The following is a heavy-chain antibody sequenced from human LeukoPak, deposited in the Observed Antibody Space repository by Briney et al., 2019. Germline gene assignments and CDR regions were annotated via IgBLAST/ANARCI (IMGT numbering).Heavy chain of an antibody. Sequence: ASVKVSCKASGYTLTSYGFTWVRQAPGQGLEWMGWISSYRGYTNYAQRFQGRVTMATDTSTRTAYMELRSLRSDDTAVYFCARGGTYSRGLLVYWGQGTLVTVSS. J-gene: IGHJ4*02. CDR1: GYTLTSYG. V-gene: IGHV1-18*01. CDR2: ISSYRGYT. CDR3: ARGGTYSRGLLVY. D-gene: IGHD1-26*01.